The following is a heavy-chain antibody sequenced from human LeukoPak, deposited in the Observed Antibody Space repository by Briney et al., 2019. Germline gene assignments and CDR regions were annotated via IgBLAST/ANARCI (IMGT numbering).Heavy chain of an antibody. D-gene: IGHD1-26*01. CDR1: GYRFTSDS. CDR2: IYTGDSDS. J-gene: IGHJ2*01. Sequence: HGESLKISCKASGYRFTSDSSGWVRQMPGKGLEWIGIIYTGDSDSRYSPSFQGHVTMSADKSMNTAYLQWSSLKASDTAMYYCARSLVGRPRPMTWYFDLWGRGTLVTVSS. CDR3: ARSLVGRPRPMTWYFDL. V-gene: IGHV5-51*01.